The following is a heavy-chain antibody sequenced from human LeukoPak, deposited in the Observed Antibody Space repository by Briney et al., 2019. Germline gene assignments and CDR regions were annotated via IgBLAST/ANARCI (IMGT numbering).Heavy chain of an antibody. CDR1: GFTVSSNY. J-gene: IGHJ4*02. V-gene: IGHV3-53*01. Sequence: GGSLGLSCAASGFTVSSNYMSWVRQAPGKGLEWVSVIYSGGSTYYADSVKGRFTISRDNSKNTLYLQMNSLRAEDTAVYFCARELVAGLFDYWGQGTLVTVSS. CDR2: IYSGGST. CDR3: ARELVAGLFDY. D-gene: IGHD6-19*01.